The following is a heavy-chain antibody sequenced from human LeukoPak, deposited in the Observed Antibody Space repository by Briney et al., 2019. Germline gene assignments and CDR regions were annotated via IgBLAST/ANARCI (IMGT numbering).Heavy chain of an antibody. J-gene: IGHJ5*02. CDR1: GLTFRSYW. CDR3: AGAGVGNIDP. V-gene: IGHV3-7*05. CDR2: INQDGSGK. Sequence: GGSLRLSCAASGLTFRSYWMNWVRQAPGIGLQWVANINQDGSGKYYADSVKGRFTISRDNAKNSLYLETNSLRADDTAVYYCAGAGVGNIDPWGQGTLVTVSS. D-gene: IGHD1-26*01.